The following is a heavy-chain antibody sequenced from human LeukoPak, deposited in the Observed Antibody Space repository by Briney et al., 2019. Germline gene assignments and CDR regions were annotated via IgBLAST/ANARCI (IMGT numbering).Heavy chain of an antibody. V-gene: IGHV3-21*01. CDR2: ISSSNNYI. Sequence: PGGSLRLSCAASGFTFSYYTMNWVRQAPGKGLEWVSSISSSNNYIYYADSVKGRFTISRDNAKNSLYLQMNSLRAEDTAVYYCARARYTSGWETLDYWGQGTLVTVSS. CDR1: GFTFSYYT. CDR3: ARARYTSGWETLDY. J-gene: IGHJ4*02. D-gene: IGHD6-19*01.